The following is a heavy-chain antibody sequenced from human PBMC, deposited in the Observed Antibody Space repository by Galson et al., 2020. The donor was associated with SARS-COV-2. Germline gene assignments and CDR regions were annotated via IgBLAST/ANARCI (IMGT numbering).Heavy chain of an antibody. Sequence: GGSLRLSCAASGFTFSSYSMNWDRQAPGKGLEWVSSISSSSSYIYYADSVKGRFTISRDNAKNSLYLQMNSLRAEDTAVYYCARGEYYYDSSGYPLDYWGQGTLVTVSS. CDR1: GFTFSSYS. CDR2: ISSSSSYI. V-gene: IGHV3-21*01. J-gene: IGHJ4*02. D-gene: IGHD3-22*01. CDR3: ARGEYYYDSSGYPLDY.